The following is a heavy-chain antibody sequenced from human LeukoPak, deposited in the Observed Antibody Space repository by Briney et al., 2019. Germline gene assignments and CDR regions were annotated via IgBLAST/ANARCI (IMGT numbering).Heavy chain of an antibody. J-gene: IGHJ5*02. CDR2: INAGNGNT. D-gene: IGHD4-23*01. V-gene: IGHV1-3*01. Sequence: GASVKVSCKASGYTFTNCAIHWVRQAPGQRLEWMGWINAGNGNTKYSQKSQGRVTITRDTSASTAYMELSSLRSEDTAVYYCARSLGGGNLVAWFDPWGQGTLVTVSS. CDR3: ARSLGGGNLVAWFDP. CDR1: GYTFTNCA.